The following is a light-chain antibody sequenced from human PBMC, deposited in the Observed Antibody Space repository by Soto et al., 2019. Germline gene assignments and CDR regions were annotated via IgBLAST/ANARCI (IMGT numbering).Light chain of an antibody. CDR1: SSDVCVYNY. CDR2: EVS. V-gene: IGLV2-14*01. J-gene: IGLJ1*01. CDR3: SAYTSSSTPYV. Sequence: QSALTQPASVSGSPGQSITISCTGTSSDVCVYNYVSWYQQHPGKAPKLLIYEVSNRPSGVSNRFSGSKSGNTASLTISGLQAEDEADYYCSAYTSSSTPYVVGTGTKVTVL.